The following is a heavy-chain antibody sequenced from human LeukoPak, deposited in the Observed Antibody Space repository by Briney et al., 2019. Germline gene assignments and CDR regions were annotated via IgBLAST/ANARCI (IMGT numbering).Heavy chain of an antibody. CDR2: MNPISGNT. Sequence: ASVKVPCKASGYTFTSYDINWVRQATGQGLEWMGWMNPISGNTGHAQKFQGRVTMTRDTSISTAYMELSSLRSEDTAVYYCARDGNPLAAAVASFAPWGQGTLVTVSS. CDR1: GYTFTSYD. CDR3: ARDGNPLAAAVASFAP. J-gene: IGHJ5*02. D-gene: IGHD6-13*01. V-gene: IGHV1-8*01.